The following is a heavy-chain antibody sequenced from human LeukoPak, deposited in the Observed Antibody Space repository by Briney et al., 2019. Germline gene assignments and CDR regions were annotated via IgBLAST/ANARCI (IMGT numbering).Heavy chain of an antibody. Sequence: GGSLRLSCAASGFTFSSYWMSWVRQAPGKGLEWVANIKQDGSEKYYVDSVKGRFAISRDDAKNSLYLQMSSLRAEDTAVYYCVRDPSGGPYYYYGMDVWGQGTTVTVSS. CDR3: VRDPSGGPYYYYGMDV. CDR2: IKQDGSEK. D-gene: IGHD3-10*01. J-gene: IGHJ6*02. CDR1: GFTFSSYW. V-gene: IGHV3-7*01.